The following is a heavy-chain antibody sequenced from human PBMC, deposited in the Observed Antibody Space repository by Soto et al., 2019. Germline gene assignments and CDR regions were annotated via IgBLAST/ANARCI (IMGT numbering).Heavy chain of an antibody. V-gene: IGHV3-11*01. CDR2: MSPSGSGI. J-gene: IGHJ4*02. CDR1: GFTFTDHY. Sequence: QVRLVESGGGLVKPGVSLRLSCVVSGFTFTDHYMSYIRQAPGKGLELIAYMSPSGSGISYADSAKGRFTISRDNARNTVYLQMNTLRAEDAAVYYCARTARLVDEWGQGTLVTVSS. CDR3: ARTARLVDE.